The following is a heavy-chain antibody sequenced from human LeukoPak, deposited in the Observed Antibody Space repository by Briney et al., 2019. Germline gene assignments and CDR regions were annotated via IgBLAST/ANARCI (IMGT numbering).Heavy chain of an antibody. CDR3: TRDGSGFYYYYYMDV. J-gene: IGHJ6*03. CDR1: GFTFSDYS. CDR2: ISTVSTYT. V-gene: IGHV3-21*01. Sequence: GGSLTLSCAASGFTFSDYSMNWVRQAPGKGLEWVASISTVSTYTFYAESLKGRISISRDNAKNSLILQMSSLRADDTAVYYCTRDGSGFYYYYYMDVWGKGTTVTVSS. D-gene: IGHD6-25*01.